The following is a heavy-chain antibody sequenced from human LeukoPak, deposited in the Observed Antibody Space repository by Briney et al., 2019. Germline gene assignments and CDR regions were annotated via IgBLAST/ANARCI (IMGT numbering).Heavy chain of an antibody. D-gene: IGHD3-10*01. CDR3: ARMRPGYYYGSGSLYLGDY. V-gene: IGHV4-39*01. CDR2: IYYSGST. CDR1: GGSISSSSYY. Sequence: PSETLSLTCTVSGGSISSSSYYWGWIRQPPGKGLEWIGSIYYSGSTYYNPSPKSRVTISVDTSKNQFSLKLSSVTAADTAVYYCARMRPGYYYGSGSLYLGDYWGQGTLVTVSS. J-gene: IGHJ4*02.